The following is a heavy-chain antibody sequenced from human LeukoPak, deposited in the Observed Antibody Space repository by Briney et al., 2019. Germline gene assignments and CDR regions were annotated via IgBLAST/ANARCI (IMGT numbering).Heavy chain of an antibody. D-gene: IGHD1-26*01. CDR2: IWYDGSNK. Sequence: GGSLRLSCAASGFTFSDYYMSWIRQAPGKGLEWVAVIWYDGSNKYYADSVKGRFTISRDNSKNTLYLQMNSLRAEDTAVYYCARADGGSYSPTFDYWGQGTLVTVSS. CDR3: ARADGGSYSPTFDY. J-gene: IGHJ4*02. V-gene: IGHV3-33*08. CDR1: GFTFSDYY.